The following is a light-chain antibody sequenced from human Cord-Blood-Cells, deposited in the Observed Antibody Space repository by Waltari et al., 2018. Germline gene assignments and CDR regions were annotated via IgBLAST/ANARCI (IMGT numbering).Light chain of an antibody. J-gene: IGLJ2*01. V-gene: IGLV2-14*01. CDR1: SSDVGGYTY. Sequence: QSALTQPASVSGSPGQSITISCTGTSSDVGGYTYVSWYQQHPGKAPKLKIYDASNRPSGVSNRFSGSKSGNTASLTISGLQAEDEADYYCSSYTSSSTVVFGGGTKLTVL. CDR3: SSYTSSSTVV. CDR2: DAS.